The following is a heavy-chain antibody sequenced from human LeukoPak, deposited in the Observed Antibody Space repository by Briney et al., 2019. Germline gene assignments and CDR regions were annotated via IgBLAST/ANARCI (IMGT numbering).Heavy chain of an antibody. V-gene: IGHV3-48*03. J-gene: IGHJ4*02. Sequence: PGGSLRLSCAASGFTFSSYEMNWVRQAPGKGLEWASYISSSGSTIYYADSVKGRFTISRDNAENSLYLQMNSLRAEDTAVYYCAKALYDTTGGGYWGQGTLVTVSS. CDR2: ISSSGSTI. D-gene: IGHD2-8*02. CDR3: AKALYDTTGGGY. CDR1: GFTFSSYE.